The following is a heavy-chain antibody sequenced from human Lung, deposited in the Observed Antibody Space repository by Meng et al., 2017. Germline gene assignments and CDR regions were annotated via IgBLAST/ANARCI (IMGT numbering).Heavy chain of an antibody. CDR3: ARGPTTMAHDFDY. D-gene: IGHD4-11*01. CDR1: GGSFSDYY. J-gene: IGHJ4*02. V-gene: IGHV4-34*01. CDR2: INHSGST. Sequence: QAQLQPWGAGSLKPSATLSLTCVVSGGSFSDYYWSWIRQPPGKGLEWIGEINHSGSTNYNPSLESRATISVDTSQNNLSLKLSSVTAADSAVYYCARGPTTMAHDFDYWGQGTLVTVSS.